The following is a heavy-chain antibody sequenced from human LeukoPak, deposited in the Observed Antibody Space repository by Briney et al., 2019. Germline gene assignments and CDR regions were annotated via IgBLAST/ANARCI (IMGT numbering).Heavy chain of an antibody. CDR3: AADGYYYDSSGPDDAFDI. CDR2: IVVGSGNT. V-gene: IGHV1-58*02. D-gene: IGHD3-22*01. CDR1: GFTFTSSA. J-gene: IGHJ3*02. Sequence: ASVKVSCKASGFTFTSSAMQWVRQARGQRLEWIGWIVVGSGNTNYAQKFQERVTITRDMSTSTAYVELSSLRSEDTAVYYCAADGYYYDSSGPDDAFDIWGQGTMVTVSS.